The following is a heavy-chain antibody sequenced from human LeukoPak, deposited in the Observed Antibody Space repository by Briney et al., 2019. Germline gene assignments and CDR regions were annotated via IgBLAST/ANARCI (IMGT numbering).Heavy chain of an antibody. CDR3: ANGKGLERRISVYFDY. D-gene: IGHD1-1*01. J-gene: IGHJ4*02. V-gene: IGHV3-23*01. Sequence: GGSLRLSCAASGFTFSSYAMSWVRQAPGKGLEWVSAISGSGGSTYYADPVKGRFTISRDHSKNTLYLQINSLRAEDTAVYYCANGKGLERRISVYFDYWGQGTLVTVSS. CDR2: ISGSGGST. CDR1: GFTFSSYA.